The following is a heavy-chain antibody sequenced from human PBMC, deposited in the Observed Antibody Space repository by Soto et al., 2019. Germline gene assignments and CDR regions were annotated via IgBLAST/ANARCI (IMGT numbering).Heavy chain of an antibody. CDR1: GGSIGSGGYS. J-gene: IGHJ5*02. Sequence: SETLSLTCAVSGGSIGSGGYSWSWVRQPPGKGLEWIGYIYHSGNTYYNPSLKSRVTISVGRSKNQFSLKLSSVTAADTAVYYCARCCYYDSSGYYYPNWFDPWGQGTLVTVSS. D-gene: IGHD3-22*01. CDR2: IYHSGNT. CDR3: ARCCYYDSSGYYYPNWFDP. V-gene: IGHV4-30-2*01.